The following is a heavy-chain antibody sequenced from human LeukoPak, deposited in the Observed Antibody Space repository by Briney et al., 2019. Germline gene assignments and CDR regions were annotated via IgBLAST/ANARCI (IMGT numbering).Heavy chain of an antibody. CDR3: AKDRLGRDSSGYYEPDFDY. V-gene: IGHV3-23*01. CDR1: GFTFSSYA. Sequence: GGSLRLSCAASGFTFSSYAMSWVRQAPGKGLEWVSAISGSGGSTYYADSVKGRFTISRDNSKNTLYLQMNSLRAEDTAVYYCAKDRLGRDSSGYYEPDFDYWGQGTLVTVSS. D-gene: IGHD3-22*01. CDR2: ISGSGGST. J-gene: IGHJ4*02.